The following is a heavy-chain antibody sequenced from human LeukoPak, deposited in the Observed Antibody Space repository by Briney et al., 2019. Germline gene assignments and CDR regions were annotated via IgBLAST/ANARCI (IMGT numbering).Heavy chain of an antibody. Sequence: PGGSLRLSCAASGFTFSSYGMHWVRQAPGKGLEWVAVISYDGSNKYYADSVKGRFTISRDNSKNTLYLQMNSLRAEDTAVYYCAKDKVAVAVYYYYGMDVWGQGTTVTVSS. V-gene: IGHV3-30*18. CDR3: AKDKVAVAVYYYYGMDV. CDR2: ISYDGSNK. D-gene: IGHD6-19*01. CDR1: GFTFSSYG. J-gene: IGHJ6*02.